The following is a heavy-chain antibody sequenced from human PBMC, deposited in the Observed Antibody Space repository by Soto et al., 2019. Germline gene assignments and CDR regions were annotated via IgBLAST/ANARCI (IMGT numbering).Heavy chain of an antibody. D-gene: IGHD2-2*01. CDR1: GFTFSSCG. Sequence: PWGSLRLSCAASGFTFSSCGMHWVRQAPGKGLEWVAVISYDGSNKYYADSVKGRSTISRDNSKNTLYLQMNSLRAEDTAVYYCAKDVLLVPAAENDYYYYGMDVWGQGTTVTVSS. CDR2: ISYDGSNK. J-gene: IGHJ6*02. CDR3: AKDVLLVPAAENDYYYYGMDV. V-gene: IGHV3-30*18.